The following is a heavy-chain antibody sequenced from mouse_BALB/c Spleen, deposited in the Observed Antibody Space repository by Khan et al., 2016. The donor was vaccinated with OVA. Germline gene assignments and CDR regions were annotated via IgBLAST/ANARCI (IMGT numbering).Heavy chain of an antibody. V-gene: IGHV1-77*01. D-gene: IGHD1-1*02. CDR2: IYPGSDST. CDR3: VRGGWNVFAN. J-gene: IGHJ3*01. CDR1: GFIFTDYV. Sequence: QVQLQESGPELVKPGASVKMSCKASGFIFTDYVMNWVKQRTGQGLEWIGQIYPGSDSTYYNEKFKDKATLTADRSSSTAYMQLNSLTSEDSAVSFYVRGGWNVFANWGQGTLVTVSA.